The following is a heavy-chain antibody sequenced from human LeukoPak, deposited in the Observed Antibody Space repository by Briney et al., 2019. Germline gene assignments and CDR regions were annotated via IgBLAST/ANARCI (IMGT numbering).Heavy chain of an antibody. Sequence: SETLSLTCTVSGGSISSYYWSWIRQPAGKGLEWIGRIYTSGSTNYNPSLKSRVTMSVDTSKNQFSLKLSSVTAADTAAYYCARDFRDETTADAFDIWGQGTMVTVSS. V-gene: IGHV4-4*07. CDR1: GGSISSYY. CDR2: IYTSGST. CDR3: ARDFRDETTADAFDI. D-gene: IGHD4-17*01. J-gene: IGHJ3*02.